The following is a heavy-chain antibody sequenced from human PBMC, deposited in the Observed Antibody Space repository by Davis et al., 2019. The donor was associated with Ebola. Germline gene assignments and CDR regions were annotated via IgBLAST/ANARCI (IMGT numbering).Heavy chain of an antibody. V-gene: IGHV4-59*01. Sequence: SETLSLTCTVSGGSISSYYWSWIRQHPGKGLEWLGYIYYSGSTYYNPSLKSRVTISVDTSKNQFSLKLSSVTAADTAVYYCARVDYDFWSGYYAIFDYWGQGTLVTVSS. J-gene: IGHJ4*02. CDR3: ARVDYDFWSGYYAIFDY. CDR2: IYYSGST. CDR1: GGSISSYY. D-gene: IGHD3-3*01.